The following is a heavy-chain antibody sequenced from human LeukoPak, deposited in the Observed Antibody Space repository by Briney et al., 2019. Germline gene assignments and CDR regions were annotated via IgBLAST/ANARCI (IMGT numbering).Heavy chain of an antibody. CDR2: INPSGGST. J-gene: IGHJ4*02. Sequence: ASVKVSCKASGYTFTSYYMHWVRQAPGQGLEWMGIINPSGGSTSYAQKFQGRVTMTRDMSTSTVYMELSSLRSEDTAVYYCATREIGLLRFGELLVWGQGTLVTVSS. CDR3: ATREIGLLRFGELLV. D-gene: IGHD3-10*01. CDR1: GYTFTSYY. V-gene: IGHV1-46*01.